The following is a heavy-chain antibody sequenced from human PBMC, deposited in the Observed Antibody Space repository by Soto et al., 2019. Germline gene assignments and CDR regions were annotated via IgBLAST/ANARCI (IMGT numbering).Heavy chain of an antibody. V-gene: IGHV5-10-1*01. D-gene: IGHD2-2*01. Sequence: GESLKISCKGSGYSFTSYWISWVRQMPGKGLEWMGRIDPSDSYTNYSPSFQGHVTISADKSISTAYLQWSSLKASDTAMYYCASSTGGADVAYYYGMDVWGQGTTVTVSS. J-gene: IGHJ6*02. CDR3: ASSTGGADVAYYYGMDV. CDR2: IDPSDSYT. CDR1: GYSFTSYW.